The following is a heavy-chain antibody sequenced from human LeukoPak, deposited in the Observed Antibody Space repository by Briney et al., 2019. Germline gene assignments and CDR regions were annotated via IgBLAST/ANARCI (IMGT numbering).Heavy chain of an antibody. V-gene: IGHV3-30*02. D-gene: IGHD2-21*01. CDR3: AKSRSLLYYYYGMDV. CDR2: IRYDGSNK. Sequence: GGSLRLSCAASGFTFSSYGMHWVRQAPGKGLEWVAFIRYDGSNKYYADSVKGRFTISRDNSKNTLYLQMNSLRAEDTAVYYCAKSRSLLYYYYGMDVWGQGTTVTVSS. CDR1: GFTFSSYG. J-gene: IGHJ6*02.